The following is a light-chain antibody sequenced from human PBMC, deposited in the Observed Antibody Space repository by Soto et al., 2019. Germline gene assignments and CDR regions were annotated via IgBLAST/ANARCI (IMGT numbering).Light chain of an antibody. J-gene: IGKJ5*01. V-gene: IGKV1-39*01. Sequence: DIQMTQSPSSLSASVGDRVTITCRASQSISSYLNWYQQKPGKAPKVLIYDASSLESGVPARFSGSGSGTDFTLTISSLEPEDFAVYYCQQRSNWPPITFGQGTRLEIK. CDR1: QSISSY. CDR2: DAS. CDR3: QQRSNWPPIT.